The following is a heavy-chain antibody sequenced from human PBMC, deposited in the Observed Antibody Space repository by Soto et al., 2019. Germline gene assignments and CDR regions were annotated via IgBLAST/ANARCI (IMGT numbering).Heavy chain of an antibody. CDR3: TRDGSFDY. Sequence: GASVKVSCKASGYTFTSYDIHWVRQAPGQGLEWMGIINPGGGSTTYAQKFQGRVTMTRDTSTSTVYMELSSLRSEDTAVYYCTRDGSFDYWGQGTLVTVSS. CDR1: GYTFTSYD. V-gene: IGHV1-46*03. D-gene: IGHD1-26*01. CDR2: INPGGGST. J-gene: IGHJ4*02.